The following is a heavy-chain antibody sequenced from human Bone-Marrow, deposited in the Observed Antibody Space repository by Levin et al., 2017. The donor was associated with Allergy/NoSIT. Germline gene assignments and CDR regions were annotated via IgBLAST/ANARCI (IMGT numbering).Heavy chain of an antibody. CDR2: ISWNSGSI. D-gene: IGHD4-17*01. V-gene: IGHV3-9*01. CDR3: AKAMTDYGDYEYQLDY. J-gene: IGHJ4*02. Sequence: PGGSLRLSCAASGFTFDDYAMHWVRQAPGKGLEWVSGISWNSGSIGYADSVKGRFTISRDNAKNSLYLQMNSLRAEDTALYYCAKAMTDYGDYEYQLDYWGQGTLVTVSS. CDR1: GFTFDDYA.